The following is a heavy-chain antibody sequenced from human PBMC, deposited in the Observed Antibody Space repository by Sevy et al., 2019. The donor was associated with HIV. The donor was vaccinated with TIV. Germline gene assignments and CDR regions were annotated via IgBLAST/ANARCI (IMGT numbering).Heavy chain of an antibody. V-gene: IGHV1-8*01. CDR2: KNPNRGNT. Sequence: ASVKVSCKASGYTFTSYDINWVRQATGQGLEWMGWKNPNRGNTGYAQKFQGRVPMTRNTSISTAYMELSSLRSEDTAVYYCAREEDYDSSGHDAFDIWGQGTMVTVSS. J-gene: IGHJ3*02. CDR1: GYTFTSYD. D-gene: IGHD3-22*01. CDR3: AREEDYDSSGHDAFDI.